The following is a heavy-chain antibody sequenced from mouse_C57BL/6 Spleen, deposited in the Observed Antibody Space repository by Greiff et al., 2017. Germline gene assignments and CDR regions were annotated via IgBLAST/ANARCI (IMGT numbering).Heavy chain of an antibody. Sequence: QVQLQQPGTELVKPGASVKLSCKASGYTFTSYWMHWVKQRPGQGLEWIGNINPSNGGTNYNEKFKSKATLTGDKSSSTAYMQLSILTSEDSAVYYFARGGPVKFGYFDVWGTGTTVTVSS. V-gene: IGHV1-53*01. D-gene: IGHD2-12*01. J-gene: IGHJ1*03. CDR2: INPSNGGT. CDR1: GYTFTSYW. CDR3: ARGGPVKFGYFDV.